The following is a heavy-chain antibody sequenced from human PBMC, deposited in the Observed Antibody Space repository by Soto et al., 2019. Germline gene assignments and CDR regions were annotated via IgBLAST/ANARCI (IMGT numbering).Heavy chain of an antibody. CDR3: GGVRGYSYDHDYYGRDV. V-gene: IGHV1-69*01. CDR2: IIPIFGTA. Sequence: QVQLVQSGAEVKKPGSSVKVSCKASGGTFSSYAISWVRQAPGQGLEWMGGIIPIFGTANYAQKFQGRVTITADESTSTPYMGRSSRRSEDTAVNYCGGVRGYSYDHDYYGRDVWGQGTTVTVS. J-gene: IGHJ6*02. D-gene: IGHD5-18*01. CDR1: GGTFSSYA.